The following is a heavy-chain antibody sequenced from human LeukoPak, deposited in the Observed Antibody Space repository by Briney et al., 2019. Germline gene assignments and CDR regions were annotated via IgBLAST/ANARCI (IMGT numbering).Heavy chain of an antibody. CDR2: IYYSGST. J-gene: IGHJ4*02. Sequence: SETLSLTCTVSGGSISSSSYYWGWIRQPPGKGLEWIGSIYYSGSTYYNPSLKSRVTISVDTSKNQFSLKLSSVTAADTAVYYCARDGDTAMAEPYYFDYWGQGTLVTVSS. V-gene: IGHV4-39*07. D-gene: IGHD5-18*01. CDR1: GGSISSSSYY. CDR3: ARDGDTAMAEPYYFDY.